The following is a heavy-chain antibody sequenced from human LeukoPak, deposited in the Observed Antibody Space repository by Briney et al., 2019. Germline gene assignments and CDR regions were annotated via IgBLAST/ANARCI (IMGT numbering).Heavy chain of an antibody. CDR3: ARDSSGPHYGMDV. J-gene: IGHJ6*02. CDR1: GFTFSSYW. Sequence: GGSLRLSCAASGFTFSSYWMSWVRQAPGKGLEWVANIKQDGSEKYNVDSVKGRFTISRDNAKNSLYLQMNSLRAEDTTMYYCARDSSGPHYGMDVWGQGTTVTVSS. V-gene: IGHV3-7*01. CDR2: IKQDGSEK. D-gene: IGHD6-19*01.